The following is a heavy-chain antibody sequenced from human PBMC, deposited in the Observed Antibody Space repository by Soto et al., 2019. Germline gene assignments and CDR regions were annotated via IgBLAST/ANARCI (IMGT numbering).Heavy chain of an antibody. V-gene: IGHV4-30-4*01. Sequence: TSETLSLTCTVSGGSISSGDYYWSWIRQPPGKGLECIGYMYHSGSTYYNPSLKSRVTISVDTSKNQFSLKLSSVTAADTAVYYCARVPFYDSSGRSYYFDYWGQGTLVTVSS. J-gene: IGHJ4*02. D-gene: IGHD3-22*01. CDR3: ARVPFYDSSGRSYYFDY. CDR2: MYHSGST. CDR1: GGSISSGDYY.